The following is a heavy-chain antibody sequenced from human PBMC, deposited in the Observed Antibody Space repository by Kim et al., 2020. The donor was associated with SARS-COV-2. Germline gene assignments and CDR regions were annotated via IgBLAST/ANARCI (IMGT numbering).Heavy chain of an antibody. CDR2: IRSKRYGETT. D-gene: IGHD3-22*01. J-gene: IGHJ4*02. CDR3: TSGPYYYDSAAYYHDY. CDR1: GLNFGDYA. Sequence: GGSLRLSCTTSGLNFGDYAMSWFRQAPGKGLEWVAFIRSKRYGETTEYAASVKGRFTISRDDSKRIAYLQMNGLKTEDTAVYYCTSGPYYYDSAAYYHDYWGQGTLLPVS. V-gene: IGHV3-49*03.